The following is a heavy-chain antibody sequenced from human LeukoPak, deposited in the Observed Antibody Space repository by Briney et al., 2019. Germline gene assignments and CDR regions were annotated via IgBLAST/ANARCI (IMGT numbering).Heavy chain of an antibody. CDR2: IYHSGSA. V-gene: IGHV4-39*07. CDR3: ARDRGGVDDILTGYTLGWFDP. CDR1: GGSMTNSTYY. J-gene: IGHJ5*02. Sequence: SETLSLTCTVSGGSMTNSTYYWGWIRQPPGKGLEWIGSMEWIGSIYHSGSAYYNPSLKSRVTISVDTSKNQFSLKLSSVTAADTAVYYCARDRGGVDDILTGYTLGWFDPWGQGTLVTVSS. D-gene: IGHD3-9*01.